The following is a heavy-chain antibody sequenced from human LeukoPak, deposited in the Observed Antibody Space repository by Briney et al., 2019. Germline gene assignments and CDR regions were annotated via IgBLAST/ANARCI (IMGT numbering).Heavy chain of an antibody. CDR3: ARQIGGDYFDP. CDR2: IYISEST. CDR1: GDSFTTYH. V-gene: IGHV4-4*07. Sequence: SETLSLTCTVSGDSFTTYHWNWIRQPAGKGLEWIGRIYISESTNYNPSLKSRVSVSADTSKNQISLRLTSVTAADTAVYYCARQIGGDYFDPWGQGTLVIVSP. J-gene: IGHJ5*02. D-gene: IGHD3-16*01.